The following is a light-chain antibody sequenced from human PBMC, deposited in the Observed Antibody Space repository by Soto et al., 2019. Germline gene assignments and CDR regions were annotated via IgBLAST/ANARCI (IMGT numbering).Light chain of an antibody. Sequence: DIQMTQSPSTLSASVGDRVTITCRASQNINTWLAWYQQKPGKAPNLPIYKASTLESGVPSRFNGSGSGTEFTLTISSLQPADYATYYCQQYNSYWTFGPGTKVDIK. CDR3: QQYNSYWT. J-gene: IGKJ1*01. CDR1: QNINTW. CDR2: KAS. V-gene: IGKV1-5*03.